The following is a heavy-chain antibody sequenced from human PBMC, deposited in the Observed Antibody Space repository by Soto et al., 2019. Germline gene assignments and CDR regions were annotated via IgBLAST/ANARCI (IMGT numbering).Heavy chain of an antibody. CDR2: IYDTGNT. Sequence: HLQLQESGPGLVKSSETLSLTCAVSGGSITSSGFWWSWIRQPPGKGLEWIATIYDTGNTFYNPSLRSRVTISADTSKNQFALNVNSVTAADTAVYYCAKRAYGDPFDPWGQGTLVTVSS. J-gene: IGHJ5*02. CDR1: GGSITSSGFW. CDR3: AKRAYGDPFDP. D-gene: IGHD4-17*01. V-gene: IGHV4-39*01.